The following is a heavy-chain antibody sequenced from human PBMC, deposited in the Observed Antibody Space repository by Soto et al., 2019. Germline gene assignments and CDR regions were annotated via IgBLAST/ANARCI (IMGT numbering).Heavy chain of an antibody. J-gene: IGHJ4*02. CDR3: ARGPYYDFWSGYSGEVYFDY. CDR1: GGSISSYY. Sequence: SETLSLTCTVSGGSISSYYWSWIRQPPEKGLEWIGYIYYSGSTNYNPSLRSRVTISVDTSKNQFSLKLSSVTAADTAVYYCARGPYYDFWSGYSGEVYFDYWGQGTLVTVS. CDR2: IYYSGST. V-gene: IGHV4-59*01. D-gene: IGHD3-3*01.